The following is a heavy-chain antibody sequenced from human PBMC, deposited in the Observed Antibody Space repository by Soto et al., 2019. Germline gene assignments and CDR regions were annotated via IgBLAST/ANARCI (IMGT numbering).Heavy chain of an antibody. CDR2: IYHDGST. Sequence: SETLSLTCAVSGGSISSGNRWSWVRQPPGKGLEWIGEIYHDGSTNYNPSLKSRATISVDKSKNQFSLKLSSVTVADTAVYHCAREEVEYSSSSGPGFDPWGQGTLVTVSS. J-gene: IGHJ5*02. CDR1: GGSISSGNR. V-gene: IGHV4-4*02. D-gene: IGHD6-6*01. CDR3: AREEVEYSSSSGPGFDP.